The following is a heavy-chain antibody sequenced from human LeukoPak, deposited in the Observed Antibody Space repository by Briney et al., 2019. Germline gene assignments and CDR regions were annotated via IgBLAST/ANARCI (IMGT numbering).Heavy chain of an antibody. Sequence: ASVKVSCKASGYTFTGYYMHWVRQAPGQGLEWMGRINPNSGGTNYAQKFQGRVTITTDESTSTAYMELSSLRSEDTAVYYCARARSNWFDPWGQGTLVTVSS. CDR2: INPNSGGT. V-gene: IGHV1-2*06. CDR1: GYTFTGYY. CDR3: ARARSNWFDP. J-gene: IGHJ5*02.